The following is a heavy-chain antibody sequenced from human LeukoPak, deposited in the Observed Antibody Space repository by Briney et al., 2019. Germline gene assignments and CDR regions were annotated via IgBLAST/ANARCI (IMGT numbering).Heavy chain of an antibody. D-gene: IGHD5-18*01. CDR1: GGSFSGYY. V-gene: IGHV4-34*01. J-gene: IGHJ4*02. CDR3: ATYRRGYSYGYDY. CDR2: INHSGST. Sequence: LETLSLTCAVYGGSFSGYYWSWIRQPPGKGLEWIGEINHSGSTNYNPSLKSRVTISVDTSKNQFSLKLSSVTAADTAVYYCATYRRGYSYGYDYWGQGTLVTVSS.